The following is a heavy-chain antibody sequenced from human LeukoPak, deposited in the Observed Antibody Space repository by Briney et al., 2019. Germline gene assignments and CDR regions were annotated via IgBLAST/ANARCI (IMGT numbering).Heavy chain of an antibody. CDR1: GFTFSSYG. Sequence: PGGSLRLSCAASGFTFSSYGMHWVRQAPGKGLEWVAVIWYDGSNKYYADSGKGRFNISRDNSKNTLYLQMNSLRAADTAVYYCARDGAGLDVWGQGTTVTVSS. D-gene: IGHD1-26*01. CDR3: ARDGAGLDV. V-gene: IGHV3-33*01. CDR2: IWYDGSNK. J-gene: IGHJ6*02.